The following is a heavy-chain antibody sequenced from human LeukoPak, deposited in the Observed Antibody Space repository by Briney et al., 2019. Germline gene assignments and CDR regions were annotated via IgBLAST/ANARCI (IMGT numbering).Heavy chain of an antibody. CDR3: ARAHNWKYGTFDY. J-gene: IGHJ4*02. Sequence: PGGSLRLSYAASGFTFSSYAMNWIRQAPGKGLEWVSSVSSSGAYIYYADLVEGRFTISRDNAKNSLFLQMNSLRAEDTAVYYCARAHNWKYGTFDYWGQGTLVTVSS. D-gene: IGHD1-7*01. CDR2: VSSSGAYI. CDR1: GFTFSSYA. V-gene: IGHV3-21*01.